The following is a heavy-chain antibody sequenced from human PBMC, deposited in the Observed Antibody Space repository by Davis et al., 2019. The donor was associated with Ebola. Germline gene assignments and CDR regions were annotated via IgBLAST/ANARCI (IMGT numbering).Heavy chain of an antibody. D-gene: IGHD4-11*01. CDR1: GGSVSNYY. J-gene: IGHJ4*02. CDR2: IYYRGST. CDR3: ARLDDYSFYFDY. Sequence: GSLRLSCTVSGGSVSNYYWSWIRQPPGKGLEWIGYIYYRGSTNYNPSLKSRVTISVDTSKNQFSLKLSSVTAADTAVYYCARLDDYSFYFDYWGQGTLVTVSS. V-gene: IGHV4-59*08.